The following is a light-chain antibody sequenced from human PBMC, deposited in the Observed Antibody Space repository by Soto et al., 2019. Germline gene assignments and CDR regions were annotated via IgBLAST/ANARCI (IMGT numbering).Light chain of an antibody. Sequence: EIVMTQSPATLSVSPGERATLSCRASQSVSSNLAWYQQKPGQAPRLLIYGASTRATGIPARFSGSGSGTEFTLTISRVEAEDVGVYYCMLALQTPLTFGQGTRLEIK. CDR2: GAS. CDR3: MLALQTPLT. V-gene: IGKV3-15*01. J-gene: IGKJ5*01. CDR1: QSVSSN.